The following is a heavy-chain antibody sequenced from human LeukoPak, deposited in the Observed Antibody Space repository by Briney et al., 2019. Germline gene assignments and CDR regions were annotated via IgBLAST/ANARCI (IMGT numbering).Heavy chain of an antibody. CDR3: ARDQTPLRFLEWLSSMDV. J-gene: IGHJ6*02. Sequence: ASVKVSCKASGYTFTSYVISWVRQAPGQGLEWMGWISAYNGNTNYAQELQGRVTMTTDTSTSTAYMELRSLRSDDTAVYYCARDQTPLRFLEWLSSMDVWGQGTTVTVSS. CDR1: GYTFTSYV. V-gene: IGHV1-18*01. CDR2: ISAYNGNT. D-gene: IGHD3-3*01.